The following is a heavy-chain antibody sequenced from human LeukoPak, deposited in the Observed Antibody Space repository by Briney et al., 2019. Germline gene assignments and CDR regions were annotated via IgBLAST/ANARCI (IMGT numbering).Heavy chain of an antibody. Sequence: ASVKVSCKASGYTFTGYYMHWVRQAPGQGLEWTGWINPNSGGTNYAQKFQGRVTMTRGTSISTAYMELSRLRSDDTAVYYCARDTALYSSGWYYFDYWGQGTLVTVSS. CDR3: ARDTALYSSGWYYFDY. D-gene: IGHD6-19*01. J-gene: IGHJ4*02. CDR2: INPNSGGT. CDR1: GYTFTGYY. V-gene: IGHV1-2*02.